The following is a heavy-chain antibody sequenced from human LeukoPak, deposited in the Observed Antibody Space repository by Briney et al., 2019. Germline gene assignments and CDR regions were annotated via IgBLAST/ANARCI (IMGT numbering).Heavy chain of an antibody. J-gene: IGHJ4*02. CDR2: ISYDGSNK. V-gene: IGHV3-30*04. CDR3: AGESTDCSSTSCYAEYFDY. D-gene: IGHD2-2*01. Sequence: PGRSLRLSCAASGFTFSSYAMHWVRQAPGKGLEWVAVISYDGSNKYYADSVKGRFTISRDNSKNTLYLQMNSLRAEDTAVYYCAGESTDCSSTSCYAEYFDYWGQGTLVTVSS. CDR1: GFTFSSYA.